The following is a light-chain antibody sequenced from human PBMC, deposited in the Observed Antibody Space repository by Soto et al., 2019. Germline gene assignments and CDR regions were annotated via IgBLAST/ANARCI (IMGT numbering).Light chain of an antibody. Sequence: DLQMTQSPSSLSASVGDRVTITCRASQSISNYLNWYQQKPGKAPKLLIYAASSLQSGVLSRFSGSGSGTDFTLTISSLQPEDVATYSCQQSYSTPRTFGQGTKVEIK. CDR2: AAS. CDR3: QQSYSTPRT. V-gene: IGKV1-39*01. CDR1: QSISNY. J-gene: IGKJ1*01.